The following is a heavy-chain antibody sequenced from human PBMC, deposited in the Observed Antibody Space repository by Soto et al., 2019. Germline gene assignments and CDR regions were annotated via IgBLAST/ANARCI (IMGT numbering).Heavy chain of an antibody. D-gene: IGHD3-10*01. Sequence: GGSLRRSCAASGFTFSTYAMSWVRQAPGKGLEWVSAISTSVGSTYYTDSVKGRFTISRDNSKNTLYLQMNSLRAEDTAVYYCAKGGQSYDYWGQGTLVTVSS. CDR3: AKGGQSYDY. V-gene: IGHV3-23*01. CDR2: ISTSVGST. CDR1: GFTFSTYA. J-gene: IGHJ4*02.